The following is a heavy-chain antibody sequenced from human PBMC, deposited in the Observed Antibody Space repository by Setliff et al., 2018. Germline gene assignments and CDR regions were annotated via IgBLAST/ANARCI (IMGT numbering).Heavy chain of an antibody. CDR2: ISPSGST. Sequence: PSETLSLTCSVSGASITSGGFYWTWIRQPAGKGLEWIGHISPSGSTTYNPSVKSRVTISLDTSKNQFSLKLSSVTAADTAVYYCASLPYYDFCSGGSCYSGYSGYYYYMDVWGKGTTVTVSS. CDR1: GASITSGGFY. D-gene: IGHD2-15*01. V-gene: IGHV4-61*09. J-gene: IGHJ6*03. CDR3: ASLPYYDFCSGGSCYSGYSGYYYYMDV.